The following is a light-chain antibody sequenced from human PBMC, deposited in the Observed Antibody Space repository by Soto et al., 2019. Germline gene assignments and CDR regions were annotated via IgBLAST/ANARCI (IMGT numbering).Light chain of an antibody. V-gene: IGKV1-6*01. Sequence: AIQMTQSPSSLSASVGDRVTISCRASQDIRNTVAWYQEKPGEAPKLLIFAASNRQSGVPSRFSGSGSVTDYTLDITGLQPEDFATYYCLQYYNFSWTFGQGTKLEV. CDR2: AAS. CDR3: LQYYNFSWT. CDR1: QDIRNT. J-gene: IGKJ1*01.